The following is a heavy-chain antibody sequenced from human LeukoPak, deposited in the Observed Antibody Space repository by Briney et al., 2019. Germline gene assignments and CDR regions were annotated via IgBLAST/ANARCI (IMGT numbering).Heavy chain of an antibody. CDR3: AKRKRGCYYEAPFDY. J-gene: IGHJ4*02. CDR2: ISGSGGST. V-gene: IGHV3-23*01. D-gene: IGHD3-22*01. CDR1: GFTFSSYA. Sequence: GGSLRLSCAASGFTFSSYAMSWVRQAPGKGLEWVSAISGSGGSTYYADSVKGRFTISRDNSKNTLYLQMNSLRAEDTAVYYCAKRKRGCYYEAPFDYWGQGTLVTVSS.